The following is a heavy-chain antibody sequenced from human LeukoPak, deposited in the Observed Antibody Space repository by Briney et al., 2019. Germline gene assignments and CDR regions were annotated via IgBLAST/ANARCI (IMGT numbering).Heavy chain of an antibody. Sequence: PGGSLRLSCAASGFTFSSYGMHWVRQAPGKGLEWVAFIRYDGSNKYYADSVKGRFTISRDNSRNTLYLQMNSLRAEDTAVYYCAKDLPTYNWNPDAFDIWGQGTMVTVSS. CDR2: IRYDGSNK. D-gene: IGHD1-20*01. J-gene: IGHJ3*02. CDR3: AKDLPTYNWNPDAFDI. V-gene: IGHV3-30*02. CDR1: GFTFSSYG.